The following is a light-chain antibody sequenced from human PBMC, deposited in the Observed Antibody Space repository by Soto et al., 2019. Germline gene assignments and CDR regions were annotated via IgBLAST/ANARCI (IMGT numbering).Light chain of an antibody. Sequence: IQLTQSPSSLSASLGDRVTITCQASQDIDNFLNWYQHKKGDAPKXLIYDASTLAPGVPSRFSGTEYGTEFNFTISSLQTEDIATYYCQQYHNLPITFGPGTRLEIK. V-gene: IGKV1-33*01. CDR2: DAS. J-gene: IGKJ5*01. CDR3: QQYHNLPIT. CDR1: QDIDNF.